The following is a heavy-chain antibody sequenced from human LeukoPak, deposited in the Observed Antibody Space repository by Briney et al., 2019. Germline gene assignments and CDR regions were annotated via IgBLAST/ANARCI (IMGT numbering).Heavy chain of an antibody. CDR3: ARGQGGSYSTFLYYMDV. J-gene: IGHJ6*03. Sequence: SETLSLTYAVYGGSFSGYYWSWIRQPPEKGLEWIGEINRSGSTNYNASLKSRVTISVDTSKNQFSLKLSSVTAADTAVYYCARGQGGSYSTFLYYMDVWGKGTTVTVSS. CDR2: INRSGST. V-gene: IGHV4-34*01. CDR1: GGSFSGYY. D-gene: IGHD3-10*01.